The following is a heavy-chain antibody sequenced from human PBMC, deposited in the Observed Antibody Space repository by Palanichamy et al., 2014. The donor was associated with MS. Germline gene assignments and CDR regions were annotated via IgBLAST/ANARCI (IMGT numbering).Heavy chain of an antibody. Sequence: QVQLVQSGAEVKEPGASARVSCKASSYTFSSYGISWARQAPGQGLEWMGWISTYNGNTKYAQKFQDRVTMTTDTSTTTAHMDLRSLRSDDSAVYFCARDIGPVPGDYYYGLDVWGQGTTVTVSS. CDR3: ARDIGPVPGDYYYGLDV. CDR2: ISTYNGNT. V-gene: IGHV1-18*04. J-gene: IGHJ6*02. CDR1: SYTFSSYG. D-gene: IGHD3-10*01.